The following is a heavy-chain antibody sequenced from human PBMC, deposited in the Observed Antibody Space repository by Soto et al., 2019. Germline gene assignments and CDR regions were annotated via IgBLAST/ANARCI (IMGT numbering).Heavy chain of an antibody. D-gene: IGHD3-22*01. CDR2: ISSDGHHQ. J-gene: IGHJ4*02. V-gene: IGHV3-30*03. CDR3: SRGTYYPQSSGLHADY. CDR1: GFSFNDYA. Sequence: GESLKISCATSGFSFNDYAMYWVRQAPGQGLEWAAIISSDGHHQFYLDNLRGRFTVSRDNSKNTLYLQMNSLRPEDTAVYYCSRGTYYPQSSGLHADYWGPGTVVTVSS.